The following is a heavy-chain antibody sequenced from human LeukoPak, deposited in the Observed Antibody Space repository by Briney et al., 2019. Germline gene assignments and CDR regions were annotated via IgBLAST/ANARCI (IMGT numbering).Heavy chain of an antibody. CDR2: MNPNSGNT. V-gene: IGHV1-8*01. CDR1: GYTFTSYD. D-gene: IGHD3-9*01. CDR3: ARDRDVLRYFDWLSPSGY. J-gene: IGHJ4*02. Sequence: SVKVSCKASGYTFTSYDINWVRQATGQGLEWMGWMNPNSGNTGYAQKFQGRVTMTRNTSISTAYMELSSLRSEDTAVYYCARDRDVLRYFDWLSPSGYWGQGTLVTVSS.